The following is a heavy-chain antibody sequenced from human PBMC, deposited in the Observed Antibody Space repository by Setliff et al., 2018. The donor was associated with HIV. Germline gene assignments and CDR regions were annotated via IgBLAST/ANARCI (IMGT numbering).Heavy chain of an antibody. Sequence: GASVKVSCKASGYTLTDFYIHWVRQAPGQGLEWMGWIAPNSGGTGYAENFQGRVSMTRDTSISTAYMELRSLTSDDTAVYYCARNIDMHYDFWSAYDYWGQGALVTVSS. D-gene: IGHD3-3*01. CDR1: GYTLTDFY. V-gene: IGHV1-2*02. CDR3: ARNIDMHYDFWSAYDY. CDR2: IAPNSGGT. J-gene: IGHJ4*02.